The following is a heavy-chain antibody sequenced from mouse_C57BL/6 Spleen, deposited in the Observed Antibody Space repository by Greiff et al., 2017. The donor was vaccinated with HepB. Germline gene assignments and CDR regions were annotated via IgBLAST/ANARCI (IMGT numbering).Heavy chain of an antibody. CDR1: GYSITSGYD. J-gene: IGHJ2*01. D-gene: IGHD2-4*01. CDR3: ARGGVDDYDGGFDY. V-gene: IGHV3-1*01. CDR2: ISYSGST. Sequence: EVQLQESGPGMVKPSQSLSLTCTVTGYSITSGYDWHWIRHFPGNKLEWMGYISYSGSTNYNPSLKSRISITHDTSKNHFFLKLNSVTTEDTATYYCARGGVDDYDGGFDYWGQGTTLTVSS.